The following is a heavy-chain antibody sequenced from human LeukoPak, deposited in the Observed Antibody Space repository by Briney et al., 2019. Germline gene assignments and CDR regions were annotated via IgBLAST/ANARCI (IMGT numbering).Heavy chain of an antibody. CDR2: ISYDGSNK. CDR1: GFTFSSYA. J-gene: IGHJ4*02. Sequence: GRSLRLSCAASGFTFSSYAMHWVRQAPGKGLEWVAVISYDGSNKYYADSVKGRFTIPRDNSKNTLYLQMNSLRAEDTAVYYCAKNLRGPSIDYWGQGTLVTVSS. CDR3: AKNLRGPSIDY. D-gene: IGHD3-10*01. V-gene: IGHV3-30-3*02.